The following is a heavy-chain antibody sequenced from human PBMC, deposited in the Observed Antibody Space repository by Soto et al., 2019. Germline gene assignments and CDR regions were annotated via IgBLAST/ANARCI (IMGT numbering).Heavy chain of an antibody. J-gene: IGHJ3*02. D-gene: IGHD2-15*01. CDR2: IRDGGEST. CDR1: GFIFGNYM. V-gene: IGHV3-23*01. Sequence: EVQLLESGGGLVQPGESLRLSCAFSGFIFGNYMMTWVRQAPGKGLEWVSTIRDGGESTYYADSVKGRFTISRDNSKNTLSLQMDRVGVEDTPLYYWAPHVQCSGAGCHYDAFDIRGQGTMVTVSS. CDR3: APHVQCSGAGCHYDAFDI.